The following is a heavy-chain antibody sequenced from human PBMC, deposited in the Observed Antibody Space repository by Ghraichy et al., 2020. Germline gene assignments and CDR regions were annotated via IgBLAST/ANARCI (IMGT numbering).Heavy chain of an antibody. J-gene: IGHJ2*01. CDR3: AREYRGALADWYFDL. V-gene: IGHV1-69*13. CDR1: GGTFSSYA. Sequence: SVKVSCKASGGTFSSYAISWVRQAPGQGLEWMGGIIPIFGTANYAQKFQGRVTITADESTSTAYMELSSLRSEDTAVYYCAREYRGALADWYFDLWGRGTLVTVSS. D-gene: IGHD3-10*01. CDR2: IIPIFGTA.